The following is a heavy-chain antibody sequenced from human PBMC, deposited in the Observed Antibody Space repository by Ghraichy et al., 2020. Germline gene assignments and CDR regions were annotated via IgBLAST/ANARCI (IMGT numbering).Heavy chain of an antibody. CDR2: ISWNSGSI. V-gene: IGHV3-9*01. CDR1: GFTFDDYA. J-gene: IGHJ5*02. D-gene: IGHD3-16*01. CDR3: AKDLTLHTWGYNWFDP. Sequence: GGSLRLSCAASGFTFDDYAMHWVRQAPGKGLEWVSGISWNSGSIGYADSVKGRFTISRDNAKNSLYLQMNSLRAEDTALYYCAKDLTLHTWGYNWFDPWGQGTLVTVSS.